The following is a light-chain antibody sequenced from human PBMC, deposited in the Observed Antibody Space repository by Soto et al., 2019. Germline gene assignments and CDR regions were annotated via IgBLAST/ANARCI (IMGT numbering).Light chain of an antibody. V-gene: IGKV2-30*01. Sequence: DVVLTQSPLSLPVILGQPASISCRSSQSLVYSDGNAYLNWVHQRPGQSPRRLIYKASKRDSGGPGRLSRSGSGTDLTRKISGVEAEEVGVFYCIQGTHWPPSTLGQVTKLQIK. CDR3: IQGTHWPPST. CDR1: QSLVYSDGNAY. CDR2: KAS. J-gene: IGKJ2*01.